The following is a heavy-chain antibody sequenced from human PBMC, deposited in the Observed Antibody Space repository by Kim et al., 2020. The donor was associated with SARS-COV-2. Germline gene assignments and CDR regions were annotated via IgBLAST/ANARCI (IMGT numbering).Heavy chain of an antibody. V-gene: IGHV3-23*01. CDR2: IGSTGGNT. CDR3: AKFLPRAAKAFDY. CDR1: GFTFSNYG. J-gene: IGHJ4*02. Sequence: GGSLRLSCAASGFTFSNYGMGWVRQAPGKGLEWVSTIGSTGGNTYYADSVTGRFTVYRDNSENTLYLQMNSLRADDTAIYYCAKFLPRAAKAFDYWGQGVLVTVSS. D-gene: IGHD3-10*01.